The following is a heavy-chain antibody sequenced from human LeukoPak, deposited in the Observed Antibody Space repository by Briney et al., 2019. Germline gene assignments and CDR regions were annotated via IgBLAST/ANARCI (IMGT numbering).Heavy chain of an antibody. Sequence: ETLSLTCTVSGGSISSTDDYWGWIRQPPGKGPDWIGSIYYSGSTYYNPSLKSRVTISEDPSKNQSSLKLSSVTAADTAVYYCARGYSSSWYFNWFDPWGQGTLVTVSS. CDR2: IYYSGST. J-gene: IGHJ5*02. V-gene: IGHV4-39*07. D-gene: IGHD6-13*01. CDR1: GGSISSTDDY. CDR3: ARGYSSSWYFNWFDP.